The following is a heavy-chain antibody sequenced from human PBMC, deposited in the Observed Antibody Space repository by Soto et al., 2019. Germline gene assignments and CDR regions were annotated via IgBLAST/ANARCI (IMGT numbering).Heavy chain of an antibody. V-gene: IGHV3-21*01. CDR1: GFTFSSYS. J-gene: IGHJ4*02. CDR3: ATCMVRGVIINTAFAY. CDR2: ISSSSSYI. Sequence: PGGSLRLSCAASGFTFSSYSMNWVRQAPGKGLEWVSSISSSSSYIYYADSVKGRFTISRDNAKNSLYLQMNSLRAEDTAVYYCATCMVRGVIINTAFAYWGQGTLVTVSS. D-gene: IGHD3-10*01.